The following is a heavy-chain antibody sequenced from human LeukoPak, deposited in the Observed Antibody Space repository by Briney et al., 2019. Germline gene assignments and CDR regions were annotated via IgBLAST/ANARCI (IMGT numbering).Heavy chain of an antibody. CDR2: INYSGNT. CDR3: AREGRQDYVYFDY. V-gene: IGHV4-59*01. D-gene: IGHD4-17*01. Sequence: PSATLSLTCTVSGGSIIIYYWSWIRQPPGKGLEWIGYINYSGNTDYNPYLKSRVTISVDTSKNQFSLKVISVTAADTAVYYCAREGRQDYVYFDYWGQGTLVTVSS. J-gene: IGHJ4*02. CDR1: GGSIIIYY.